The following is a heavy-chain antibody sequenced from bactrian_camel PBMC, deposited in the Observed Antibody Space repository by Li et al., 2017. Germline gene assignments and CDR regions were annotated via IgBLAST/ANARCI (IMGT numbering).Heavy chain of an antibody. J-gene: IGHJ6*01. V-gene: IGHV3S53*01. D-gene: IGHD6*01. Sequence: VQLVESGGGSVQAGGSLRLSCVASGQPYSSACVGWFREAPGKEREGIAGFDTDGTTTYAESVKGRFTISKDGAKNTVYLQMDNLKPEDTALYHCAGGGSCSALRFGYWAQGTQVTVS. CDR1: GQPYSSAC. CDR3: AGGGSCSALRFGY. CDR2: FDTDGTT.